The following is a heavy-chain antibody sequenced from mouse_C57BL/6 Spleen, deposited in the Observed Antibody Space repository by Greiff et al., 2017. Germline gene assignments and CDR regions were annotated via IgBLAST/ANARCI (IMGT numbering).Heavy chain of an antibody. CDR3: ARYGNYIDY. D-gene: IGHD2-1*01. J-gene: IGHJ2*01. Sequence: QVQLQQPGAELVMPGASVKLSCKASGYTFTSYWMHWVKQRPGQGLEWIGEIDPSGSYTNYNQKFKDKSTLTVDKSSSTAYMQLSSLTSEDSAVYYCARYGNYIDYWGQGTTLTVSS. CDR2: IDPSGSYT. CDR1: GYTFTSYW. V-gene: IGHV1-69*01.